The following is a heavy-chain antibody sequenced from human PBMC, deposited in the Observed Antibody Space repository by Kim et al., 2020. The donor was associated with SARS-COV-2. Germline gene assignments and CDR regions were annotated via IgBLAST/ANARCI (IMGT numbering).Heavy chain of an antibody. J-gene: IGHJ6*02. D-gene: IGHD3-10*01. V-gene: IGHV3-48*02. CDR3: ARAYGSGSYYPYYYYYYGMDV. Sequence: VGSLRLSCAASGFTFSSYSMNWVRQAPGKGLEWVSYISSSSSTIYYADSVKGRFTISRDNAKNSLYLQMNSLRDEDTAVYYCARAYGSGSYYPYYYYYYGMDVWGQGTTVTVSS. CDR2: ISSSSSTI. CDR1: GFTFSSYS.